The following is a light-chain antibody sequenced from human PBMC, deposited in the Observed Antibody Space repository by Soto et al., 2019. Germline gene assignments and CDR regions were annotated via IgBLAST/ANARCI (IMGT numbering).Light chain of an antibody. CDR2: KNS. Sequence: QSVLTQPPSASRTPGQRVTVSCSGSSSNIGSNFVYWYQHLPGTAPKLLIYKNSQRPSGVPDRFSGSKSGTSASLAISGLRSEDEADYYCAAWDDSLSGSYVLGTGTKLTVL. CDR1: SSNIGSNF. CDR3: AAWDDSLSGSYV. V-gene: IGLV1-47*01. J-gene: IGLJ1*01.